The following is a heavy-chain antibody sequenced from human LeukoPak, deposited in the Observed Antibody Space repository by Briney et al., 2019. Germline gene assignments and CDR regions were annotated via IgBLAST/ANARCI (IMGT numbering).Heavy chain of an antibody. D-gene: IGHD3-22*01. J-gene: IGHJ1*01. CDR3: APAPYEVCCYYPEYFRH. Sequence: GGPLRLSCEASGFTFSRYWMHWVGQAPGKGLVGVSRIKSDGKTKYTDSVKGRCTIFIENSTNTVPLQMESARAEDTGVYYCAPAPYEVCCYYPEYFRHWGQGTLVTVSS. CDR1: GFTFSRYW. CDR2: IKSDGKT. V-gene: IGHV3-74*01.